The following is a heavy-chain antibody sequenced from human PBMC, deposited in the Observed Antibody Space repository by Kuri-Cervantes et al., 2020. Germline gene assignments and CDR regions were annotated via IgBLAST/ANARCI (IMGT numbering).Heavy chain of an antibody. Sequence: GESLKISCAASGFTFSDYYMSWIRQAPGKGLEWVSYISGRDSTIHYADSVKGRFTVSRDNAKNSLYLQMNGLRAEDTAVYYCASQPGRLYYFDYWGQGTLVTVSS. J-gene: IGHJ4*02. CDR2: ISGRDSTI. V-gene: IGHV3-11*04. CDR3: ASQPGRLYYFDY. CDR1: GFTFSDYY.